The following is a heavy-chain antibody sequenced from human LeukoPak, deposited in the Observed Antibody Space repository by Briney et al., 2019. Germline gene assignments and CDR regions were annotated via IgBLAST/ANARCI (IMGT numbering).Heavy chain of an antibody. V-gene: IGHV4-61*01. J-gene: IGHJ4*02. D-gene: IGHD3-10*01. CDR3: ARVARDYYGSGSISY. CDR1: GGSVSRGSYY. Sequence: SETLSLTCTVSGGSVSRGSYYWSWIRQPPGKGLEWIGYIYYSGSTNYNPSLKSRVTISVDTSKNQFSLKLSSVTAADTAVYYCARVARDYYGSGSISYWGQGTLVTVSS. CDR2: IYYSGST.